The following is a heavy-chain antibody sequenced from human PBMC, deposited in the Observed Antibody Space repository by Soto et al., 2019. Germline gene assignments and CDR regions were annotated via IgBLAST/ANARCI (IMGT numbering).Heavy chain of an antibody. Sequence: EVQLVESGGGLVQPGRSLRLSCAASGFTFDDYAMHWVRQAPGKGLEWVSGISWNSGSIGYADSVKGRFTISRDNAKNSLYLQMNSLRAEDTALYYCARTDDDPFDYWGQGTLVTVSS. CDR1: GFTFDDYA. CDR3: ARTDDDPFDY. V-gene: IGHV3-9*01. J-gene: IGHJ4*02. CDR2: ISWNSGSI. D-gene: IGHD1-1*01.